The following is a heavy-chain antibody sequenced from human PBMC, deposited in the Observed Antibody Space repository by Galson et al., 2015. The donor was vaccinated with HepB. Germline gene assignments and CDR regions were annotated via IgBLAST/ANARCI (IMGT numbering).Heavy chain of an antibody. Sequence: SLRLSCAASGFTFSSYSMNWVRQAPGKGLEWVSSISSSSSYIYYADSVKGRFTISRDNAKNSLYLQMNSLRAEDTAVYYCARDRELAVAGRTTLGYWGQGTLVTVSS. CDR1: GFTFSSYS. CDR3: ARDRELAVAGRTTLGY. D-gene: IGHD6-19*01. J-gene: IGHJ4*02. V-gene: IGHV3-21*01. CDR2: ISSSSSYI.